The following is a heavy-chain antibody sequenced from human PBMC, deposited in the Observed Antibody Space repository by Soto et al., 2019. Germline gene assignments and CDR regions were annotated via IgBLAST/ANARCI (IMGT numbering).Heavy chain of an antibody. V-gene: IGHV3-53*04. J-gene: IGHJ1*01. CDR3: ARDLSSSGWEYFQH. D-gene: IGHD6-19*01. Sequence: EVQLVESGGGLVQPGGSLRLSCAASGFTVSSNYMSWVRQAPGKGLEWVSVIYSGGSTYYADSVKGRFTISRHNSKNTLYLQMNSLRAEDTAVYYCARDLSSSGWEYFQHWGQGTLVTVSS. CDR1: GFTVSSNY. CDR2: IYSGGST.